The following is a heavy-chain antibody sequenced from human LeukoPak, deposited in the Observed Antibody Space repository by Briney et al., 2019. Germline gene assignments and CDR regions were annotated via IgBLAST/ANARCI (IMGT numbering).Heavy chain of an antibody. CDR1: GFPFSSYA. Sequence: GGSLRLSCAASGFPFSSYAIHWVRLAPGKGLEWVAVISYDGTNKYYADSLKGRFTISRDNSKNTLYLQMNSLRAEDTAVYYCARDSRDYETSSPSTDYWGQGTLVTVSS. V-gene: IGHV3-30*14. CDR3: ARDSRDYETSSPSTDY. J-gene: IGHJ4*02. D-gene: IGHD4-17*01. CDR2: ISYDGTNK.